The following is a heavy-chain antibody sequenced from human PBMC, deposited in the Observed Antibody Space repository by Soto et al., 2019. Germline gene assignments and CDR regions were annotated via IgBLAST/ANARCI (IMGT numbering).Heavy chain of an antibody. CDR3: AYRRGGSSSGGNFDY. D-gene: IGHD2-15*01. J-gene: IGHJ4*02. V-gene: IGHV2-5*01. Sequence: QIALKESGPTLVKPSQTLTLTCTFSGFSFSTTGAGVGWIRQPPGKALEWLALIFWNDAKRYSPSLRSRLTSIKDTSKNQVVLTMTNVDPVDTATYYCAYRRGGSSSGGNFDYWGQGTPVTVYS. CDR1: GFSFSTTGAG. CDR2: IFWNDAK.